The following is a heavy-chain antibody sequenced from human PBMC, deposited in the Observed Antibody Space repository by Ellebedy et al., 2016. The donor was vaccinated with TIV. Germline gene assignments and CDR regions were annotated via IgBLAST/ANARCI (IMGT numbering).Heavy chain of an antibody. CDR2: IHYTGNT. Sequence: GSLRLSXSVSDGSVNNRGYYWAWIRQPPGRALEWIGHIHYTGNTDYNPSLKSRFTISVDTSKNHFSLIVTSLTAADTAVYFCAGGTHYYYGWDVWGQGTTVIVS. CDR1: DGSVNNRGYY. CDR3: AGGTHYYYGWDV. V-gene: IGHV4-61*03. J-gene: IGHJ6*02.